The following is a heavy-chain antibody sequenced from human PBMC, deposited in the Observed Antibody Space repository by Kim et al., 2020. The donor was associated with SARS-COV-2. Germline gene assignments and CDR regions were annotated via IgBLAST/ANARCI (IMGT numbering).Heavy chain of an antibody. CDR2: ISSSSSTI. J-gene: IGHJ5*02. D-gene: IGHD3-3*01. Sequence: GGSLRLSCAASGFTFSSYSMNWVRQAPGKGLEWVSYISSSSSTIYYADSVKGRFTISRDNAKNSLYLQMNSLRDEDTAVYYCARETTYDFWSGYPEGDWFDPWGQGTLVTVSS. CDR1: GFTFSSYS. CDR3: ARETTYDFWSGYPEGDWFDP. V-gene: IGHV3-48*02.